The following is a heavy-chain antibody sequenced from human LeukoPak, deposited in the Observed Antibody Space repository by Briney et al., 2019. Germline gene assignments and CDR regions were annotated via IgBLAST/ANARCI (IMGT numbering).Heavy chain of an antibody. CDR3: ARGPPSGYYLLPLDY. V-gene: IGHV4-34*01. CDR1: GGSFSGYY. D-gene: IGHD3-22*01. CDR2: INHSGST. J-gene: IGHJ4*02. Sequence: PSETLSLTCAVYGGSFSGYYWSWIRQPPGKGLEWIGEINHSGSTNYNPSLKSRVTISADTSKNQFSLKLSSVTAADTAVYYCARGPPSGYYLLPLDYWGQGTLVTVSS.